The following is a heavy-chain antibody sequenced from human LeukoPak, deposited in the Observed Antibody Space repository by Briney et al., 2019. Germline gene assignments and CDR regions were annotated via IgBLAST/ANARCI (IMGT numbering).Heavy chain of an antibody. CDR1: GGSISSGGYY. J-gene: IGHJ4*02. Sequence: TLSLTCTVSGGSISSGGYYWSWIRQHPGKGLEWIGYIYYSGSTYYNPSLKSRVTISVDTSKNQFSLKLSSVTAADTAVYYCARAGYDSSGYLGRYFDYWGQGTLATVSS. CDR3: ARAGYDSSGYLGRYFDY. D-gene: IGHD3-22*01. V-gene: IGHV4-31*03. CDR2: IYYSGST.